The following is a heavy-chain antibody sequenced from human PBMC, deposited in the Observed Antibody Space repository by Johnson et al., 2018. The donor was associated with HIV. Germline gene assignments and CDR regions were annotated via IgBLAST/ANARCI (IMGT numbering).Heavy chain of an antibody. D-gene: IGHD3-16*01. CDR3: GSLGDGHQKGAFEI. Sequence: QVQLVESGGGLVQPGGSLRLSCAASGFTFSSYAMSWVRQAPGKGLEWVAVISYDGSNKYYADSVKGRFTISRDNSKSTLFLQMNSLRVEDTAVYFCGSLGDGHQKGAFEIWGQGTMVTVSS. CDR1: GFTFSSYA. CDR2: ISYDGSNK. J-gene: IGHJ3*02. V-gene: IGHV3-33*08.